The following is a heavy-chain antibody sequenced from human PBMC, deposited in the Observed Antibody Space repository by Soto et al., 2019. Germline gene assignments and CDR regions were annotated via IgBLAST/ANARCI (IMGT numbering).Heavy chain of an antibody. CDR3: AKGTAARLVDY. V-gene: IGHV3-23*01. J-gene: IGHJ4*02. Sequence: GGSLRLSCAASGFTFSSYAVSWVRQAPGKGLEWVSVTSGSGENTYYVDSVKGRFTISRDNSKNTLYLQMNSLRAEDTALYYCAKGTAARLVDYWGQGALVTVSS. D-gene: IGHD6-6*01. CDR1: GFTFSSYA. CDR2: TSGSGENT.